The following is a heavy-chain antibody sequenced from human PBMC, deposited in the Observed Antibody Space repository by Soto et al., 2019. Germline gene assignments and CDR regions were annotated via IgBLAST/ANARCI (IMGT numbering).Heavy chain of an antibody. CDR2: IYWDDDK. CDR1: GFSLSTSGVG. CDR3: AHSYSSGWYGSVDV. D-gene: IGHD6-19*01. J-gene: IGHJ6*02. V-gene: IGHV2-5*02. Sequence: QITLKESGPTLVKPTQTLTLTCTFSGFSLSTSGVGVGWIRQPPGKALEWLALIYWDDDKRYSPSLKSRLTITKDTSKNQVVLTMTIIDPVDTATYYCAHSYSSGWYGSVDVWGQGTTVTVSS.